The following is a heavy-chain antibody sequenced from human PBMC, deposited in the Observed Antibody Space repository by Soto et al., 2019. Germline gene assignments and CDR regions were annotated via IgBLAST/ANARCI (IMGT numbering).Heavy chain of an antibody. J-gene: IGHJ6*02. Sequence: PSETLSLTCTVSGGSISSGDYYWSWIRQPPGKGLEWIGYIYYSGSTYYNPSLKSRVTISLDTSKNQFSLKLSSVTAADTAVYYCARESRYSSSFNYYYYGMDVWGQGTTVTVSS. CDR1: GGSISSGDYY. CDR2: IYYSGST. CDR3: ARESRYSSSFNYYYYGMDV. D-gene: IGHD6-13*01. V-gene: IGHV4-30-4*01.